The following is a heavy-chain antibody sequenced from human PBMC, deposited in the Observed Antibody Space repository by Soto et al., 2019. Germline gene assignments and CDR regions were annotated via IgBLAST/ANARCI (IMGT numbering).Heavy chain of an antibody. V-gene: IGHV3-53*02. D-gene: IGHD4-17*01. CDR2: TYTGGNT. Sequence: EVQLVETGGGLIQPGGSLSLSCAASGFSINSKYMTWVRQAPGKGLEWVSLTYTGGNTLYADSVKGRFTVARDMSTNTLFLQMDSLSGDDTAIYYCAREGYPYGLDSWGQGSLVAVSS. CDR3: AREGYPYGLDS. CDR1: GFSINSKY. J-gene: IGHJ4*02.